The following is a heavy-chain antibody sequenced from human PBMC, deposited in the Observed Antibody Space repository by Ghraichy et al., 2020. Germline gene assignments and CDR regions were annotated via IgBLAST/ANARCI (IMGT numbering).Heavy chain of an antibody. CDR1: GFTFSSNG. CDR2: ISVSGGST. V-gene: IGHV3-23*01. J-gene: IGHJ3*02. Sequence: GGSLRLSCAASGFTFSSNGMTWVRQAPGKGLEWVSSISVSGGSTDYADSVKGRFTISRDNSKNKVYLQMNSLRAEDTAVYYCAKDRRGYSRFSGAFDIWGQGTMVTVSS. CDR3: AKDRRGYSRFSGAFDI. D-gene: IGHD6-13*01.